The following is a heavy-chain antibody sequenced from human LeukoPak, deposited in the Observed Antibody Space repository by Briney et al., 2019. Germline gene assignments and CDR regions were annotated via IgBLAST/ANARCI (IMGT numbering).Heavy chain of an antibody. J-gene: IGHJ4*02. D-gene: IGHD2-15*01. Sequence: GGSLRLSCAASGFTFSSYWMSWVRQAPGKGLEWVSAISGSGGSTYYADSVKGRFTISRDSSKNTLFLQMNRLRPEDAAVYYCAKAPVTTCRGAFCYPFDYWGLGTLVTVSS. CDR2: ISGSGGST. CDR3: AKAPVTTCRGAFCYPFDY. CDR1: GFTFSSYW. V-gene: IGHV3-23*01.